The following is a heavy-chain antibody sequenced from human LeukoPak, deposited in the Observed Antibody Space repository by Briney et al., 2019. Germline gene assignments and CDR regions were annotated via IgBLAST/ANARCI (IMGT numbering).Heavy chain of an antibody. J-gene: IGHJ4*02. Sequence: SETLSLTCTVSGGSISSYYWSWIRQPAGKGLEWIGRIYTSGSTNYNPPLKSRVTMSVDTSKNQFSLKLSSVTAADTAVYYCARDVDYYGSGSYAWRGYFDYWGQGTLVTVSS. V-gene: IGHV4-4*07. CDR3: ARDVDYYGSGSYAWRGYFDY. CDR2: IYTSGST. D-gene: IGHD3-10*01. CDR1: GGSISSYY.